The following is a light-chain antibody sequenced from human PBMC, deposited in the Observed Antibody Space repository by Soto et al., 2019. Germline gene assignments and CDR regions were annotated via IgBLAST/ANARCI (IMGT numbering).Light chain of an antibody. CDR2: AAS. Sequence: IPMTPTQSSLSASVGNSVTIPCQANKNISSYLNWYQQKPGQAPKLLIYAASSLQSGVPDRFSGSGSGTEFTLTISSLQADDFATYYCQHYTSYSEAFGQGTTGDIK. V-gene: IGKV1-39*01. CDR1: KNISSY. CDR3: QHYTSYSEA. J-gene: IGKJ1*01.